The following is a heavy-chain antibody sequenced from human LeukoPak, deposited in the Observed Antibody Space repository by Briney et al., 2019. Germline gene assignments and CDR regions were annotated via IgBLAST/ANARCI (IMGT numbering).Heavy chain of an antibody. CDR3: ARDARGYSYIDY. J-gene: IGHJ4*02. Sequence: SETLSLTCTVSGGSLSSYYWSWIRQPPGKGLEWIAYIYYSGSTNYNPSLKSRVTISVDTSKNQFSLKLSSVTAADTAVYYCARDARGYSYIDYWGQGTLVTVSS. CDR1: GGSLSSYY. D-gene: IGHD5-18*01. CDR2: IYYSGST. V-gene: IGHV4-59*13.